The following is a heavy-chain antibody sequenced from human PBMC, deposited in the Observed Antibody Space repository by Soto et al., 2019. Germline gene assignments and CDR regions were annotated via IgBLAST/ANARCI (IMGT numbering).Heavy chain of an antibody. Sequence: EAQLLESGGGLVQPGGSLRLSCAVSGFTFSSYAMSWVRQAPGKGLEWVAAISGRGESTYYADSVKGRFTISRDNSKNTLIWQMNSLRVEDTAVYYCARWREQQLSPGYYGMDVWGQGTTVTVSS. V-gene: IGHV3-23*01. CDR3: ARWREQQLSPGYYGMDV. CDR1: GFTFSSYA. D-gene: IGHD6-13*01. CDR2: ISGRGEST. J-gene: IGHJ6*02.